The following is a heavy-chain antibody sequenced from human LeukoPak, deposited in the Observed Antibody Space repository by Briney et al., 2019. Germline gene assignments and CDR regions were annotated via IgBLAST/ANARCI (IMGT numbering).Heavy chain of an antibody. V-gene: IGHV3-9*01. D-gene: IGHD5-18*01. CDR1: GFTFDDYA. Sequence: GGSLRLSCAASGFTFDDYAMHWVRQAPGKGLEWVSGISWNSGSIGYADSVKGRFTISRDNAKNSLYLQMNSLRAEDTALYYCAKEVDTAMVTGPDYWGQGTLVTVSS. J-gene: IGHJ4*02. CDR2: ISWNSGSI. CDR3: AKEVDTAMVTGPDY.